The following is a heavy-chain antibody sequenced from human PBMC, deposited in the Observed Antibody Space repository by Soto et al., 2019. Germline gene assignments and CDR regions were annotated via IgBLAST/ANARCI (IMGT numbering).Heavy chain of an antibody. CDR2: ISAYNGNT. CDR3: ARDDSSGYPTDY. Sequence: ASVKVSCKASGYTFTSYGISWVRQAPGQGLEWMGWISAYNGNTDYAQKPQGRVTMATDTSTSTAYMELRSLRSDDTAVYYCARDDSSGYPTDYWGQGTLVTVSS. J-gene: IGHJ4*02. CDR1: GYTFTSYG. D-gene: IGHD3-22*01. V-gene: IGHV1-18*01.